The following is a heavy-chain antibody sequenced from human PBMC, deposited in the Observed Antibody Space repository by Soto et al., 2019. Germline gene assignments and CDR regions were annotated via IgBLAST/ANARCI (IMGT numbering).Heavy chain of an antibody. D-gene: IGHD1-26*01. V-gene: IGHV3-48*01. J-gene: IGHJ3*02. CDR2: ISSSTI. CDR3: ARGDLEWELVRYHAFDI. Sequence: PGGSLRLSCAASGFTFSRDSMNWVRQAPGKGLEWVSYISSSTIYYADSVKGRFTISRDNAKNSLYLQMNSLRAEDTAVYYCARGDLEWELVRYHAFDIWGQGTMVTVS. CDR1: GFTFSRDS.